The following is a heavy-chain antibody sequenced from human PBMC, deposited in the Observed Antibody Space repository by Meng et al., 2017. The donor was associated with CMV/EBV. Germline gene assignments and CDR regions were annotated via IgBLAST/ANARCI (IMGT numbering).Heavy chain of an antibody. J-gene: IGHJ4*02. Sequence: VELVQPGDGVKSPGASVKVSCQNSGYRFSDHYMHWVRQAPGQGLEWMGWIYPNSGGTHYAQKFQDRVTMTRDTSISTVYMELSRLTSDDTAVYYCVRDHNWGPDYWGQGTLVTASS. CDR3: VRDHNWGPDY. D-gene: IGHD1-1*01. CDR1: GYRFSDHY. V-gene: IGHV1-2*02. CDR2: IYPNSGGT.